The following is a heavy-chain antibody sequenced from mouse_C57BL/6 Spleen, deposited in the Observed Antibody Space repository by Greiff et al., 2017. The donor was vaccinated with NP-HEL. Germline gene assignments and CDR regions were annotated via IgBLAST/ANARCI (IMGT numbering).Heavy chain of an antibody. Sequence: EVQLQQSGPVLVKPGASVKMSCKASGYTFTDYYMNWVKQSHGKSLEWIGVINPYNGGTSYNQKFKGKATLTVDKSSSTAYMELNSLTSEDSAVYYCARGLGDYYLDYWGQGTTLTVSS. V-gene: IGHV1-19*01. CDR1: GYTFTDYY. CDR3: ARGLGDYYLDY. D-gene: IGHD3-3*01. J-gene: IGHJ2*01. CDR2: INPYNGGT.